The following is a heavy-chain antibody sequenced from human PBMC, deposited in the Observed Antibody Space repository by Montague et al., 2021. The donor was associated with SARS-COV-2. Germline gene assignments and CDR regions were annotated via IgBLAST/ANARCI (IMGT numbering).Heavy chain of an antibody. CDR2: INHSGST. V-gene: IGHV4-34*01. D-gene: IGHD5-18*01. J-gene: IGHJ4*02. Sequence: SETLSLTCAVYGGSFSGYYWSWIRQPPGKGLEWIGEINHSGSTNYNPSLKSRVTISVDTSTNQSSLKLSSVTAADAAVYYCSRGGGYSCGSLDYWGQGTLVTVSS. CDR3: SRGGGYSCGSLDY. CDR1: GGSFSGYY.